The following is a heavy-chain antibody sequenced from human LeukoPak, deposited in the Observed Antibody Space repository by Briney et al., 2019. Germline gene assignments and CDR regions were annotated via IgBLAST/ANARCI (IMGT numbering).Heavy chain of an antibody. CDR2: SNAGNGNT. V-gene: IGHV1-3*01. Sequence: ASVKVSCKASGYTFTSYAMHWVRQAPGQRLEWMGWSNAGNGNTKYSQKFQGRVTITRDTSASTAYMELSSLRSEDTAVYYCASFYYGSGSLFDYWGQGTLVTVSS. CDR3: ASFYYGSGSLFDY. CDR1: GYTFTSYA. D-gene: IGHD3-10*01. J-gene: IGHJ4*02.